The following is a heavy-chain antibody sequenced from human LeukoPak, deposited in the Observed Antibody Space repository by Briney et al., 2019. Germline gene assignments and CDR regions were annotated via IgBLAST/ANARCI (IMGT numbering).Heavy chain of an antibody. V-gene: IGHV3-7*01. CDR2: IKQDGSER. CDR1: GFSKRLHW. Sequence: GGPVSLLCEPCGFSKRLHWKICLPAPPERALVGVGNIKQDGSERNYVDSVKGRFTISRDNAKKSLYLQMNSLRAEDTAVYYCARDWGAYYHFFDYWGQGTLVTVSS. CDR3: ARDWGAYYHFFDY. D-gene: IGHD3-22*01. J-gene: IGHJ4*02.